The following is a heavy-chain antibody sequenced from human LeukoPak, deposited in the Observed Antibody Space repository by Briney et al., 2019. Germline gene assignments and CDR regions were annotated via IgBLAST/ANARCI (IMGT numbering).Heavy chain of an antibody. V-gene: IGHV3-7*01. D-gene: IGHD2-2*01. CDR1: GFTFSNAW. J-gene: IGHJ4*02. Sequence: PGGSLRLSCAASGFTFSNAWMSWVRQAPGKGPEWVANINGDGNEKYYVDSVKGRFTISRDNAKNSLYVQMNSLRAEDTAVYYCARSRYCSSNRCYSDYWGQGTLVTVSS. CDR3: ARSRYCSSNRCYSDY. CDR2: INGDGNEK.